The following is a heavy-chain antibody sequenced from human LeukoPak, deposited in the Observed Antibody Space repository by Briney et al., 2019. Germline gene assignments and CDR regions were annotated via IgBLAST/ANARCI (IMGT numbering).Heavy chain of an antibody. CDR1: GHTFTDYY. J-gene: IGHJ4*02. CDR3: ARGRKNYDDSYFDY. Sequence: ASVRVSCKASGHTFTDYYMHWARQAPGQGLEWMGWINPNSGGTNYAQKFQGRVTMTRDTSISTAYMELSRLRSDDTAVYYCARGRKNYDDSYFDYWGQGTLVTVSS. CDR2: INPNSGGT. D-gene: IGHD3-22*01. V-gene: IGHV1-2*02.